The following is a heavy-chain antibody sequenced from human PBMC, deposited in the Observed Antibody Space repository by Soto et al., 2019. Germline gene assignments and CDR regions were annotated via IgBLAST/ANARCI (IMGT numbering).Heavy chain of an antibody. CDR2: IYPDDSDT. Sequence: GESLKISCQAFGYSFTAKWIGGVRQMHGKGLEWMGIIYPDDSDTRYSASFQGQVTISADKSIRTADLQWSSLEASDTAIYYCARYWHSYNSNYYYGLDVWGQGTTVTVSS. D-gene: IGHD5-18*01. CDR1: GYSFTAKW. V-gene: IGHV5-51*01. CDR3: ARYWHSYNSNYYYGLDV. J-gene: IGHJ6*02.